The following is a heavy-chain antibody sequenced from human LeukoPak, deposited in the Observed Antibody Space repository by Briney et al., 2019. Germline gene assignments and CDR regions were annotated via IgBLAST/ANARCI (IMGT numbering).Heavy chain of an antibody. J-gene: IGHJ3*02. CDR1: GFTFSSYS. CDR3: ARAEDCSSTSCPRAFDI. Sequence: GGSLRLSCAASGFTFSSYSMNWVRQAPGKGLEWVSSISSSSSYIYYADSVKGRFTISRDNAKNSLYLQMNSLRAEDTAVYYCARAEDCSSTSCPRAFDIWGQGTMVTVSS. V-gene: IGHV3-21*01. D-gene: IGHD2-2*01. CDR2: ISSSSSYI.